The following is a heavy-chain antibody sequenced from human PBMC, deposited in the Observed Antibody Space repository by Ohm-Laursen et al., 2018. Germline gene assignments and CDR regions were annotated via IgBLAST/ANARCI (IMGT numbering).Heavy chain of an antibody. J-gene: IGHJ6*02. Sequence: SLRLSCTASGFTFSSYEMNWVRQAPGKGLEWVSYISSSGSTIYYADSVKGRFTISRDNAKNSLYLQMNSLRAEDTAVYYCVAARDYYYYGMDVWGQGTTVTVS. CDR1: GFTFSSYE. D-gene: IGHD6-6*01. CDR2: ISSSGSTI. CDR3: VAARDYYYYGMDV. V-gene: IGHV3-48*03.